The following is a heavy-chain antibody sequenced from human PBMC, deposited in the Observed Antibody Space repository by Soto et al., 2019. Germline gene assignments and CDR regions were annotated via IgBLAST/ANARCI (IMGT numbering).Heavy chain of an antibody. J-gene: IGHJ3*02. D-gene: IGHD2-15*01. CDR1: GYTFTGYY. Sequence: ASVKVSCKASGYTFTGYYMHWVRQAPGQGLEWMGWINPNSGGTNYAQKFQGWVTMTRDTSISTAYMELSRLRSDDTAVYYCARAQDIVVVVAATTGAFDIWGQGTMVTV. CDR3: ARAQDIVVVVAATTGAFDI. CDR2: INPNSGGT. V-gene: IGHV1-2*04.